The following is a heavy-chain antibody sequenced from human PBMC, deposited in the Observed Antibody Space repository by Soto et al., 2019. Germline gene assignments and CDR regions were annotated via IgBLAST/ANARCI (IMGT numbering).Heavy chain of an antibody. J-gene: IGHJ3*02. CDR1: GGSISSGGYY. D-gene: IGHD3-16*02. V-gene: IGHV4-31*03. CDR2: IYYSGST. CDR3: ARAKGPYDYVWGSYRFDAFDI. Sequence: QVQLQESGPGLVKPSQTLSLTCTVSGGSISSGGYYWSWIRQHPGKGLEWIGYIYYSGSTYYNPSLNSRVTISVDTSKNQFSLKLSSVTAADTAVYYCARAKGPYDYVWGSYRFDAFDIWGQGTMVTVSS.